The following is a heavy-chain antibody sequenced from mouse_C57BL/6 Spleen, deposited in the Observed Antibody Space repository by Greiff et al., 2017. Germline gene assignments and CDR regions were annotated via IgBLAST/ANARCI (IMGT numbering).Heavy chain of an antibody. CDR2: IDPSDSYT. J-gene: IGHJ2*01. CDR1: GYTFTSYW. CDR3: ASGDSYPNHYFDY. D-gene: IGHD2-10*01. V-gene: IGHV1-59*01. Sequence: QVQLQQPGAELVRPGASVKLSCKASGYTFTSYWMHWVKQRPGQGLEWIGVIDPSDSYTNYNQKFKGKATLTVDTSSSTAYMQLSSLTSEDSAVYYCASGDSYPNHYFDYWGQGTTLTVSS.